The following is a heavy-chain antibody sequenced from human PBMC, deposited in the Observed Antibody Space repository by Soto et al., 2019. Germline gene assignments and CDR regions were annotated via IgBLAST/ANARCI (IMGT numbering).Heavy chain of an antibody. CDR1: GYTFTTHG. Sequence: QVQLVQSGAEVKKPGASVKVSCKASGYTFTTHGISWVRQVPGQGLEWMGWVRGDNGHTNYAQGLQGRVTMTTVTVTNTGYMELGSLSSVATAVYYCARYLGYCRCGTCSRGGFAPWGKGTLVTVSS. J-gene: IGHJ5*02. D-gene: IGHD2-15*01. CDR3: ARYLGYCRCGTCSRGGFAP. CDR2: VRGDNGHT. V-gene: IGHV1-18*01.